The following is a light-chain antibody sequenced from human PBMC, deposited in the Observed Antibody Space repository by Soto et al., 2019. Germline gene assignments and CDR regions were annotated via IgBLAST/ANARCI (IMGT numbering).Light chain of an antibody. CDR2: GAS. Sequence: DIMMTQSPGTLSLYPEERATLSCRASQSVSSSYLAWYQQKPGQAPRLLIYGASSRATGIPDRFSGSGSGTDFTLTISGLQSEDFTPYYCQLYYFLPITFAQGGLLEIK. V-gene: IGKV3-20*01. CDR3: QLYYFLPIT. J-gene: IGKJ5*01. CDR1: QSVSSSY.